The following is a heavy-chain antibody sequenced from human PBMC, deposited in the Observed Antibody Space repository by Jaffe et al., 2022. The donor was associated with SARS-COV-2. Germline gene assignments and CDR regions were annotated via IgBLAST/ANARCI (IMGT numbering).Heavy chain of an antibody. D-gene: IGHD1-26*01. Sequence: EVQLVESGGGLVKPGGSLRLSCAASGFTFSNAWMSWVRQAPGKGLEWVGRIKSKTDGGTTDYAAPVKGRFTISRDDSKNTLYLQMNSLKTEDTAVYYCTTVRVRYGGSYDLYYYYGMDVWGQGTTVTVSS. CDR2: IKSKTDGGTT. V-gene: IGHV3-15*01. J-gene: IGHJ6*02. CDR1: GFTFSNAW. CDR3: TTVRVRYGGSYDLYYYYGMDV.